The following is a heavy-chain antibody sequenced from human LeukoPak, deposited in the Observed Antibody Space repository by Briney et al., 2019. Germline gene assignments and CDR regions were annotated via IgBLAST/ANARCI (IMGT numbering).Heavy chain of an antibody. CDR1: GFAFIDYD. Sequence: GGSLRLSCAASGFAFIDYDMHWVRQVIGKGLEWISAIGIRGDTHYSGSENGRFTISRENAESSLDLKMHSMRAEDTAVYYCARGGIQVSGIDEFDYWGQGTLVTVSS. D-gene: IGHD6-19*01. J-gene: IGHJ4*02. CDR2: IGIRGDT. CDR3: ARGGIQVSGIDEFDY. V-gene: IGHV3-13*01.